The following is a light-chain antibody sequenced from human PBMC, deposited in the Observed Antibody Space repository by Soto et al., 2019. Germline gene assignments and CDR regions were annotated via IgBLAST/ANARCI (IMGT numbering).Light chain of an antibody. CDR1: QSVSSY. V-gene: IGKV3-11*01. J-gene: IGKJ3*01. CDR3: QQRSSWPFT. CDR2: DAF. Sequence: EIVLTQSTATLSLSPGERATLSCRASQSVSSYLAWYQQQPGQAPRLLIYDAFNRATDIPARFSGSGSGTDFTLTISSLEPEDFAVYYCQQRSSWPFTFGPGTKVDI.